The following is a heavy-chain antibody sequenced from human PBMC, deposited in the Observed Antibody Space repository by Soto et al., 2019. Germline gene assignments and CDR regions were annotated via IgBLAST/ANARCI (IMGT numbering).Heavy chain of an antibody. D-gene: IGHD3-10*01. CDR1: GFTFSAYV. Sequence: EVQLLESGGGLIQPGGSLRLSCAVSGFTFSAYVMGWVRQAPGMGLEWVSSISSSAASTYYAASVKGRFTISRDNSKNTLYLQMNSLGGEDTAVYYCVAASKSTPMRYYFDYWGQGTLVTVSS. V-gene: IGHV3-23*01. CDR3: VAASKSTPMRYYFDY. CDR2: ISSSAAST. J-gene: IGHJ4*02.